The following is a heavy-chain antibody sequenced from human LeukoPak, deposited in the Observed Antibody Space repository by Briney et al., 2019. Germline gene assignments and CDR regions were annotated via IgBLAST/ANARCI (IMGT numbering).Heavy chain of an antibody. V-gene: IGHV3-7*01. CDR1: GFTFTNYW. CDR3: ATFGIAAAGSFDY. J-gene: IGHJ4*02. CDR2: IKQDGSEE. D-gene: IGHD6-13*01. Sequence: GGSLRLSCAASGFTFTNYWMNWVRQAPGKGLEWVANIKQDGSEEYYVESLRGRFTISRDNAKNSLYLQMNSLRAEDTAVYYCATFGIAAAGSFDYWGPGTLVTVSS.